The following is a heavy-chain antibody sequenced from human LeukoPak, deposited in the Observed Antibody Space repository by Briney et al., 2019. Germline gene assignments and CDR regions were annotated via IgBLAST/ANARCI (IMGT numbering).Heavy chain of an antibody. D-gene: IGHD3-10*01. Sequence: PSETLSLTCTVSGGSISTYYWSWIRQPPGRGLEWIGYVYRSGSTSYNPSLKSRVTISVDTSKNQFSLKLSSVTAADTAVYYCARGSGRLSRVDYWGQGTLVTVSS. CDR3: ARGSGRLSRVDY. V-gene: IGHV4-59*01. CDR2: VYRSGST. CDR1: GGSISTYY. J-gene: IGHJ4*02.